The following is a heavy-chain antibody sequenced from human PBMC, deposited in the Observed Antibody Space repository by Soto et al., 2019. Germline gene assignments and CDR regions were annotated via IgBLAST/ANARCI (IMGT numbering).Heavy chain of an antibody. V-gene: IGHV1-18*04. Sequence: SSAKVSSKAACYTFTTTGFSWVRQAPGQGLKWMGWISAYNGNTNYAQNLQGRVTMTTDTSTSTAYMELRSLRSDGTAVYYCARDGATYYDFWSGYASSREGLARRTHFDCWGQGTLVLVSS. CDR3: ARDGATYYDFWSGYASSREGLARRTHFDC. J-gene: IGHJ4*02. D-gene: IGHD3-3*01. CDR2: ISAYNGNT. CDR1: CYTFTTTG.